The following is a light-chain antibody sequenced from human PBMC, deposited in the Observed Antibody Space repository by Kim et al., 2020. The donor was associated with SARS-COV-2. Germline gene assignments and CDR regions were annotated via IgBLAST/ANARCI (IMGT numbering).Light chain of an antibody. CDR3: NSRDSNDNVV. J-gene: IGLJ2*01. Sequence: VALRQTVRITCQRDSLRSYYATWYQQKPGQAPILVIYGKNNRPSGIPDRFSGSSSGNTASLTITGTQAGDEADYYCNSRDSNDNVVFGGGTQLTVL. CDR1: SLRSYY. CDR2: GKN. V-gene: IGLV3-19*01.